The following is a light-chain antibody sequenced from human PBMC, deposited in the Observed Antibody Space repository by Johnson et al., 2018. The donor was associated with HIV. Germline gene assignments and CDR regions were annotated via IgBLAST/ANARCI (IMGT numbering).Light chain of an antibody. V-gene: IGLV1-51*01. CDR1: SSNIGNNY. CDR2: DNN. J-gene: IGLJ1*01. CDR3: GTWDSSLSAGQV. Sequence: QSVLTQPPSVSAAPGQKVTISCSGSSSNIGNNYVSWYQHLPGAAPKLLIYDNNKRPSGIPDRFSGSKSGTSATLGSTGLQTGDEADYYCGTWDSSLSAGQVFGTGTKVTVL.